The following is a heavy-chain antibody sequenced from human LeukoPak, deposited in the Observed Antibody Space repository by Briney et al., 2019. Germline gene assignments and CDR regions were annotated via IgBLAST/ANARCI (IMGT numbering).Heavy chain of an antibody. V-gene: IGHV3-20*04. J-gene: IGHJ4*02. D-gene: IGHD3-22*01. Sequence: GGSLRLSCAASGFTFDDYGMSWVRQAPGKGLEWVSGINWNGGSTGYADSVKGRLTISRDNAKNSLYLQMNSLRAEDTAVYYCARGFWYDSSGYYQLSHWGQGTLVTVSS. CDR3: ARGFWYDSSGYYQLSH. CDR1: GFTFDDYG. CDR2: INWNGGST.